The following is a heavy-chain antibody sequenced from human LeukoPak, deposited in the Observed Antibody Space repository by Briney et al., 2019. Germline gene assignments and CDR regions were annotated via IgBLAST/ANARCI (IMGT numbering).Heavy chain of an antibody. CDR2: IIPIFGTA. Sequence: SVKVSCKASGGTFSSYAISWVRQAPGQGLEWMGGIIPIFGTANYAQKFQGRVTITADESTSTAYMEVSSLRSEDTAVYYCARDPGLTTDYYYMDVWGKGTTVTVSS. CDR3: ARDPGLTTDYYYMDV. J-gene: IGHJ6*03. D-gene: IGHD1-1*01. V-gene: IGHV1-69*01. CDR1: GGTFSSYA.